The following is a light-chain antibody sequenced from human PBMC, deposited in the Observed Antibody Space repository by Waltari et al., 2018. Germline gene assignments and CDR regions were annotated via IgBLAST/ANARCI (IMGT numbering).Light chain of an antibody. CDR1: QSISTY. CDR2: AAS. Sequence: DFQMTQSPSSLSASVGDRVTITCRASQSISTYLNWYQQKPGKAPKLLIYAASSLQSGVPSRFSGSGSETDFTLTISSLQPEDFETYYCQQSYSPLTFGGGTKVEIK. CDR3: QQSYSPLT. J-gene: IGKJ4*01. V-gene: IGKV1-39*01.